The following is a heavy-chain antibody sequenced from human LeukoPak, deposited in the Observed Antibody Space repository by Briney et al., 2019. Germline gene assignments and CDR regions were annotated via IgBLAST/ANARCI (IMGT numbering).Heavy chain of an antibody. Sequence: GGSLRLSCAASGFTFSTYAMHWVRQAPGKGLEWVAVISYDATNEYYADSVKGRFTISRDNSKNTLYLQMNSLRAEDTAVYYCARDQARDCSGGSCYSGYWGQGTLVTVSS. CDR2: ISYDATNE. CDR3: ARDQARDCSGGSCYSGY. J-gene: IGHJ4*02. V-gene: IGHV3-30*04. D-gene: IGHD2-15*01. CDR1: GFTFSTYA.